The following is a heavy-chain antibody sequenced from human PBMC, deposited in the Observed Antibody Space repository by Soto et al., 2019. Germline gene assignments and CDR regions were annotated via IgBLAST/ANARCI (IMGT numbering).Heavy chain of an antibody. Sequence: ASVKVSCKASDYTFTSYGISWVRQAPGQGLEWMGWISAYNGNTKYAQKLQGRVTMTTDTSTSTAYMELRSLRSDDTAVYYCARDYRPYDYVWGSYRQFDYWGQGTLVTVSS. CDR3: ARDYRPYDYVWGSYRQFDY. CDR2: ISAYNGNT. J-gene: IGHJ4*02. V-gene: IGHV1-18*01. CDR1: DYTFTSYG. D-gene: IGHD3-16*02.